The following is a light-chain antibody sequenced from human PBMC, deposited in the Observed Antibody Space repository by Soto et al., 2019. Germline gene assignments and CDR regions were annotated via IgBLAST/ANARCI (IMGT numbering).Light chain of an antibody. CDR3: QQRSSWPLT. V-gene: IGKV3-11*01. CDR1: QSVGRY. CDR2: DAS. Sequence: EIVLTQSPATLSLSPGERATLSCRASQSVGRYFAWYQQKPGQAPRLLIYDASSRATGISARFSGSGSGTDFALTISSLEPEDFAVYYCQQRSSWPLTFGQGTRVEMK. J-gene: IGKJ1*01.